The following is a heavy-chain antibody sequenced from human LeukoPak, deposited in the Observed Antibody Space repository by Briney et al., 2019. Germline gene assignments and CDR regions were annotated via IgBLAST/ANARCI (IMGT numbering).Heavy chain of an antibody. J-gene: IGHJ4*02. CDR1: GFSFSTTW. CDR3: ARASGPFDY. V-gene: IGHV3-74*01. D-gene: IGHD3-10*01. CDR2: INSDASST. Sequence: PGGSLRLSCAASGFSFSTTWMHWVRQAPGKGLVRVSHINSDASSTTYADSVKGRFTISRDNAKNTLYLQMNSLRAEDTAVYSCARASGPFDYWGQGTLVTVSS.